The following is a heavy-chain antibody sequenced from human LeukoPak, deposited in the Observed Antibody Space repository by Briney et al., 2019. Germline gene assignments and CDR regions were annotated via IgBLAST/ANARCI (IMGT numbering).Heavy chain of an antibody. D-gene: IGHD3-22*01. CDR2: ISAYNGNT. J-gene: IGHJ4*02. V-gene: IGHV1-18*01. CDR1: GGTFSSYA. CDR3: ARGAHYYDSSGRPPDY. Sequence: GASVKVSCKASGGTFSSYAISWVRQAPGQGLEWMGWISAYNGNTNYAQKLQGRVTMTTDTSTSTAYMELRSLRSDDTAVYYCARGAHYYDSSGRPPDYWGQGTLVTVSS.